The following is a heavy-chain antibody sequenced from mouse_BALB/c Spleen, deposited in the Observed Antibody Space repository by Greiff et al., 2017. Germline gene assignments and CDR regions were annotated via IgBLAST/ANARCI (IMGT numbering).Heavy chain of an antibody. D-gene: IGHD3-1*01. J-gene: IGHJ4*01. CDR3: ARGSTSD. V-gene: IGHV1-69*02. CDR1: GYTFTSYW. CDR2: IDPSDSYT. Sequence: QVQLQQPGAELVKPGASVKLSCKASGYTFTSYWIHWVKQRPGQGLEWIGEIDPSDSYTNYNQKFKGKATLTVDKSSSTAYMQLSSLTSEDSAVYYCARGSTSDWGQGTSVTVSS.